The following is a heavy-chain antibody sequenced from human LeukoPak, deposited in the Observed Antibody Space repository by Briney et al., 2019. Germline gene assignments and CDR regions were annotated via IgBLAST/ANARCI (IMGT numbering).Heavy chain of an antibody. CDR2: ISYDETNE. Sequence: GRSLRLSCTASGFTFSTCAMHWVRQVPGKGLEWVAIISYDETNEYYADSVKGRFTISRDNSKNTLYLQMNSLRVEDTAVYYCATCVRGGYVPCDYWGHGTLVTVAS. CDR3: ATCVRGGYVPCDY. J-gene: IGHJ4*01. CDR1: GFTFSTCA. D-gene: IGHD2-15*01. V-gene: IGHV3-30-3*01.